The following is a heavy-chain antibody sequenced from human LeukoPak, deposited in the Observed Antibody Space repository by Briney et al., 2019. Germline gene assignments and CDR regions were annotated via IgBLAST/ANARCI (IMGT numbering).Heavy chain of an antibody. Sequence: PGGSLRISCRGSGNSFTSYWNSWVRQIPGKGLEWMWRLDPSDSYINYRLSFQGHVSISADKSISTAYLQWSSLKASDTAMYYCACHLYCTGGGCSYFDYWGQGTLVTASS. V-gene: IGHV5-10-1*01. CDR2: LDPSDSYI. J-gene: IGHJ4*02. CDR3: ACHLYCTGGGCSYFDY. D-gene: IGHD2-15*01. CDR1: GNSFTSYW.